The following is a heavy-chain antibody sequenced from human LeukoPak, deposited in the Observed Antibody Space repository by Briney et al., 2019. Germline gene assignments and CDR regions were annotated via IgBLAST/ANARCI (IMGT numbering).Heavy chain of an antibody. V-gene: IGHV3-23*01. J-gene: IGHJ4*02. D-gene: IGHD3-22*01. CDR2: ISGGSGST. CDR3: ARTQKSITMIVVVITHFDY. Sequence: GGSLRLSCAASGFTFSNYAMSWVRQAPGKGLAWVSTISGGSGSTYCADSVKGRFTISRDNAKNSLYLQMNSLRAEDTAVYYSARTQKSITMIVVVITHFDYWAREPWSPSPQ. CDR1: GFTFSNYA.